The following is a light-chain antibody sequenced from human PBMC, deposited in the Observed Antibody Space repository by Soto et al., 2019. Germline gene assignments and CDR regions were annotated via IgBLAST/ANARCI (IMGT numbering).Light chain of an antibody. V-gene: IGKV3-11*01. CDR1: QSVSSY. Sequence: EIVLTQSPATLSLSPGEIATLSCRASQSVSSYLAWYQQNPGQAPRLLIYDASNRATGIPARFSGSGSRTDFTLTISSLEPEEFAVYYCQQRRNWPQGPFGPGTKGAIK. CDR2: DAS. J-gene: IGKJ3*01. CDR3: QQRRNWPQGP.